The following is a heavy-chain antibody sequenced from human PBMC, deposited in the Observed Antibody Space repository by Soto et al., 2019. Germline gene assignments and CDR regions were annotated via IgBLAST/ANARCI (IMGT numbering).Heavy chain of an antibody. D-gene: IGHD1-26*01. CDR1: GFTFTNYG. CDR3: TRDPYGGSRYYFDS. J-gene: IGHJ4*02. Sequence: GGALRLSCAAYGFTFTNYGMHWVRQAPGKGLEWVAVIWYDGSNKYYADSVKGRFTISKDNSQNTLYLQMNSLRAEDTAVYYCTRDPYGGSRYYFDSWGQGTLVTVSS. V-gene: IGHV3-33*01. CDR2: IWYDGSNK.